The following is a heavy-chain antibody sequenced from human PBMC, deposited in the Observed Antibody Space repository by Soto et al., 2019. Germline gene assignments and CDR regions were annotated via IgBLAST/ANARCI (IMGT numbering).Heavy chain of an antibody. CDR3: AKPSPYSFGFFGS. V-gene: IGHV3-23*01. CDR1: GFTFSQSA. J-gene: IGHJ4*02. Sequence: VQLLASGGGLIQPAESLTLSYGASGFTFSQSAMSWVRQAPGKGLGWVSAISIGGGSLYYADAVKGRFTISRDDSENRLYLQMTSLRADDTAVYYCAKPSPYSFGFFGSWGQGTLVTVSS. CDR2: ISIGGGSL. D-gene: IGHD5-12*01.